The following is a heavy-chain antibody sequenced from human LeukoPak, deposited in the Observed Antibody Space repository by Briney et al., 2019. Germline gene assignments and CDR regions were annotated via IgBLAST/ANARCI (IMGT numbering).Heavy chain of an antibody. CDR3: AKAGGSSWAVLDY. Sequence: PGGSLRLSCAASGFTFSSNGMHWVRQAPGKGLEWVAFIRFDGSNTYYADSVKGRLTISRDTSKNTLYLQMNSLRPEDTAVYYCAKAGGSSWAVLDYWRQGTLVTVSS. CDR2: IRFDGSNT. D-gene: IGHD6-13*01. V-gene: IGHV3-30*02. J-gene: IGHJ4*02. CDR1: GFTFSSNG.